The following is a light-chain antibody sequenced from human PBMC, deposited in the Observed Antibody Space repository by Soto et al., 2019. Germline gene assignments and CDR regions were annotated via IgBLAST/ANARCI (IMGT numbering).Light chain of an antibody. Sequence: QSVLTQPASVSGSPGQSITISCTGTSSDVGGYNYVSWYQQHPGKAPKLMIYDVSNRPSGVSDRFSGSKSGNTASLTISGLQAEDEAHYYCSSYTSSSTVVFGGGTKLT. J-gene: IGLJ2*01. CDR2: DVS. V-gene: IGLV2-14*01. CDR1: SSDVGGYNY. CDR3: SSYTSSSTVV.